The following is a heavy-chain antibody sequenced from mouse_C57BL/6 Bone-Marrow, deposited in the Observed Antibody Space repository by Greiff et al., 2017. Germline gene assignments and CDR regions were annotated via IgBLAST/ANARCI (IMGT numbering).Heavy chain of an antibody. CDR1: GYTFTSYW. Sequence: VKLQQPGAELVKPGASVKMSCKASGYTFTSYWITWVKQRPGQGLEWIGDIYPGSGSTNYNEKFKSKATLTVDTSSSTAYMQLSSLTSEDSAVYYCARRKVYYDYYFDDWGQGTTLTVSS. CDR3: ARRKVYYDYYFDD. V-gene: IGHV1-55*01. CDR2: IYPGSGST. D-gene: IGHD2-4*01. J-gene: IGHJ2*01.